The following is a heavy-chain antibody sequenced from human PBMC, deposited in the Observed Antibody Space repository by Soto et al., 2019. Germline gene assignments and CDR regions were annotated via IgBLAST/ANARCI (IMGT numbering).Heavy chain of an antibody. CDR2: ISSSSSYI. D-gene: IGHD3-22*01. CDR3: ARSELSSGYYPDAFDI. J-gene: IGHJ3*02. CDR1: GFTFSSYS. Sequence: GGSLRLSCAASGFTFSSYSMNWVRQAPGKGLEWVSSISSSSSYIYYADSVKGRFTISRDKAKNSLYLQMNSLRAEDTAVYYCARSELSSGYYPDAFDIWGQGTMVTVSS. V-gene: IGHV3-21*01.